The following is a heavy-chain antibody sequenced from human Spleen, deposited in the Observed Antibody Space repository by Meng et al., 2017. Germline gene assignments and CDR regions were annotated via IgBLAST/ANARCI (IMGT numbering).Heavy chain of an antibody. J-gene: IGHJ4*02. V-gene: IGHV3-23*01. CDR3: AKDRWYSSGWYSDY. D-gene: IGHD6-19*01. CDR2: ISYSGGST. CDR1: GFTFDDYA. Sequence: GESLKISCAASGFTFDDYAMHWVRQAPGKGLEWVSGISYSGGSTYYADSVKGRFTISRDNSKNTLYLQMNSLRAEDTAVYYCAKDRWYSSGWYSDYWGQGTLVTVSS.